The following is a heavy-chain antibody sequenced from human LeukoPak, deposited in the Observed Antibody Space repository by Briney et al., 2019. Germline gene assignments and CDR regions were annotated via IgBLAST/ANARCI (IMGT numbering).Heavy chain of an antibody. CDR1: GGSISSYY. V-gene: IGHV4-59*01. CDR2: IYYSGST. CDR3: ATRYYDILTGYHWFDP. D-gene: IGHD3-9*01. Sequence: SKTLSLTCTVSGGSISSYYWSWIRQPPGKGLEWIGYIYYSGSTNYNPSLKSRVTISVDTSKNQFSLKLSSVTAADAAVYYCATRYYDILTGYHWFDPWGQGTLVTVSS. J-gene: IGHJ5*02.